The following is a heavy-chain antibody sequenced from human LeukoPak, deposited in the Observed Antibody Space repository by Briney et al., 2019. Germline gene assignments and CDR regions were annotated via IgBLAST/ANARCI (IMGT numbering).Heavy chain of an antibody. CDR1: GGSISSGGYY. J-gene: IGHJ5*02. V-gene: IGHV4-31*03. CDR3: ARVPLYDYVWGSYRPNWFDP. D-gene: IGHD3-16*02. Sequence: SETLSLTCTVSGGSISSGGYYWSWIRQHPGRGLEWIGYIYYSGSTYYNPSLKSRVTISVDTSKNQLSLKLSSVTAADTAVYYCARVPLYDYVWGSYRPNWFDPWGQGTLVTVSS. CDR2: IYYSGST.